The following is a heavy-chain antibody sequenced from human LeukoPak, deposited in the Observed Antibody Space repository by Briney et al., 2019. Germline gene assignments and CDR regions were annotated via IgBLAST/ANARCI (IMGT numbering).Heavy chain of an antibody. J-gene: IGHJ4*02. D-gene: IGHD6-13*01. CDR3: VQQLVSTY. Sequence: GGSLRLSCAASGFTFSSYSMNWVRQAPGKGLEWVSSISSSSSYIYYADSVKGRFTISRDNAKNPLYLQMNSLRAEDTAVCYCVQQLVSTYWGQGTLVTVSS. V-gene: IGHV3-21*01. CDR2: ISSSSSYI. CDR1: GFTFSSYS.